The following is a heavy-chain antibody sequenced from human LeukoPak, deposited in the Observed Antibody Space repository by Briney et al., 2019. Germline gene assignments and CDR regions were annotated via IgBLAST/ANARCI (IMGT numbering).Heavy chain of an antibody. D-gene: IGHD3-22*01. J-gene: IGHJ4*02. CDR2: INHSGST. Sequence: PSETLSLTCAVYGGSFSGYYWSWIRQPPGKGLEWIGEINHSGSTNYNPSLKSRVTISVDTSKNRFSLKLSSVTAADTAVYYCARGRNTYYYDSSGYYRFDYWGQGTLVTVSS. CDR3: ARGRNTYYYDSSGYYRFDY. V-gene: IGHV4-34*01. CDR1: GGSFSGYY.